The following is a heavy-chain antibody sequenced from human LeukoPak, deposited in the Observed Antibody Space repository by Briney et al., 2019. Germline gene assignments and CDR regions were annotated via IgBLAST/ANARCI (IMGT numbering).Heavy chain of an antibody. V-gene: IGHV4-30-4*01. D-gene: IGHD5-24*01. CDR3: ARGGEGYNYVY. CDR1: GGSISSANYY. CDR2: ISYSGST. J-gene: IGHJ4*02. Sequence: SETLSLTCTVSGGSISSANYYWNWIRQPPGKGLEWIGYISYSGSTHYNPSLKSRATISADTSKNQFFLKLTSMTAADTAVYHCARGGEGYNYVYWGQGTLVTVSS.